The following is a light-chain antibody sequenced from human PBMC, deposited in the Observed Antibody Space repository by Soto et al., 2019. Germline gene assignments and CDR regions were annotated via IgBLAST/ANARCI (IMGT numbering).Light chain of an antibody. Sequence: EIVMTQSPATLSVSPGDRATLSFSASQSISSYLAWYQQKPGQAPRLLIYGASSRATGIPARFSGSGSGTEFTLTVSSLQSEDFAIYYCQQYLQWPPTFGQGTKVDIK. CDR2: GAS. CDR1: QSISSY. V-gene: IGKV3-15*01. J-gene: IGKJ1*01. CDR3: QQYLQWPPT.